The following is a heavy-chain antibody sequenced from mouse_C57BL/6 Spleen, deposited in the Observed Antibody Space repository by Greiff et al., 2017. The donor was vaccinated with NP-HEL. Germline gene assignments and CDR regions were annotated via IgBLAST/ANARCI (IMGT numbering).Heavy chain of an antibody. V-gene: IGHV1-50*01. D-gene: IGHD2-3*01. CDR1: GYTFTSYW. Sequence: VQLQQPGAELVKPGASVKLSCKASGYTFTSYWMQWVKQRPGQGLEWIGEIDPSDSYTNYNQKFKGKATLTVDTSSSTAYMQLSSLTSEDSAVYYCARSPPYDGGYAMDYWGQGTSVTVSS. J-gene: IGHJ4*01. CDR3: ARSPPYDGGYAMDY. CDR2: IDPSDSYT.